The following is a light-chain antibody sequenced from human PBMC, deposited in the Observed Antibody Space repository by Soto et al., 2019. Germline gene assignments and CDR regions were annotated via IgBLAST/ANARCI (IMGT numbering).Light chain of an antibody. V-gene: IGLV2-23*02. CDR2: EVN. CDR1: SSDVGAYNY. Sequence: QSALTQPPSASGSPGQSVTISCTGTSSDVGAYNYVSWYRQHPGKAPKLLIFEVNSRPSGVSNRFSGSKSGNTASLAISGLQAEDEADYYCCSYAGSTTYVFGTGTKLTVL. CDR3: CSYAGSTTYV. J-gene: IGLJ1*01.